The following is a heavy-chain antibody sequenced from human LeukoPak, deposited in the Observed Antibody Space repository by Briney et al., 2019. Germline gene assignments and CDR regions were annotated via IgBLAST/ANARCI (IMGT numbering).Heavy chain of an antibody. CDR3: ASGHRNVVDF. V-gene: IGHV3-30*02. D-gene: IGHD1-14*01. J-gene: IGHJ4*02. CDR1: GFTFSSSA. Sequence: GGSLRLSCAASGFTFSSSAMSWVRQAPGKGLEWVAFIRYDGTEKYNADSVKGRFTMSRDQSTNTLYMQMNSLRVEDTAVYYCASGHRNVVDFWGQGTLVTVAS. CDR2: IRYDGTEK.